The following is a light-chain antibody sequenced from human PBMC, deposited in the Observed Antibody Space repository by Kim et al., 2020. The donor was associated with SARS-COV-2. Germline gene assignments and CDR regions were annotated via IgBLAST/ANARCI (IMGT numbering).Light chain of an antibody. CDR2: YDS. CDR3: QVWDSSSDHPYV. J-gene: IGLJ1*01. Sequence: PGKTARITCGGNNIGSKSVHWYQQKPGQAPVLVIYYDSDRPSGIPERFSGSNSGNTATLTISRVEAGDEADSYCQVWDSSSDHPYVFGTGTKVTVL. CDR1: NIGSKS. V-gene: IGLV3-21*04.